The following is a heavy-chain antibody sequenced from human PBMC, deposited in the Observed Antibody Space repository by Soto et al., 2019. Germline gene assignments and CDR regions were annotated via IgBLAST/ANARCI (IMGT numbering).Heavy chain of an antibody. CDR2: IYYSGST. CDR3: ARAETYYYDSSGYHFDY. D-gene: IGHD3-22*01. V-gene: IGHV4-59*01. J-gene: IGHJ4*02. Sequence: SETLSLTCTVSGGSISSYYWSWIRQPPGKGLEWIGYIYYSGSTNYNPSLKSRVTISVDTSKNQFSLKLSSVTAADTAVYYCARAETYYYDSSGYHFDYWGQGTLVTVSS. CDR1: GGSISSYY.